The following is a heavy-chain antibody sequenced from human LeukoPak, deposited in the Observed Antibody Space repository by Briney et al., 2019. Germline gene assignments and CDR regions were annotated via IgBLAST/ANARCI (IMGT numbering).Heavy chain of an antibody. CDR1: GYSFTSYW. Sequence: GESLKISCKGSGYSFTSYWIGWVRQMPGKGLEWMGIIYPGDSDTRYSPSFQGQVTISADKSISTAYLQWSSLKASDTAMYYCARRGRITMVRGARGRAFDIWGQGTMVTVSS. CDR2: IYPGDSDT. V-gene: IGHV5-51*01. D-gene: IGHD3-10*01. J-gene: IGHJ3*02. CDR3: ARRGRITMVRGARGRAFDI.